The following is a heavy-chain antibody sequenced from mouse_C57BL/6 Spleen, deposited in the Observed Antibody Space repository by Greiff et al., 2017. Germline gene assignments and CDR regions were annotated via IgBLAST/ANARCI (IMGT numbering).Heavy chain of an antibody. D-gene: IGHD1-1*01. V-gene: IGHV1-26*01. CDR2: INPNNGGT. CDR1: GYTFTDYY. CDR3: ARPRGSQAWFAY. J-gene: IGHJ3*01. Sequence: EVQLQPSGPELVKPGASVKISCKASGYTFTDYYMNWVQQSHGKSLEWLGDINPNNGGTSYNQKFKGKATLTVDKSSSTAYMELHSLTSDDSAVYYCARPRGSQAWFAYWGQGTLVTVSA.